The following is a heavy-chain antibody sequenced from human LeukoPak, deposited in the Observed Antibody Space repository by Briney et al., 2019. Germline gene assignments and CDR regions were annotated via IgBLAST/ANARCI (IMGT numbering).Heavy chain of an antibody. Sequence: PGGSLRLSCAASGFTFSSYGMHWVRQAPGKGLEWVAVISYDGSNKYYADSVKGRFTISRDNSKNTLYLQMNSLRPEDTAVYYCARDRYFSGWYGGPDYWGQGTLVTVSS. CDR3: ARDRYFSGWYGGPDY. CDR1: GFTFSSYG. CDR2: ISYDGSNK. J-gene: IGHJ4*02. V-gene: IGHV3-30*03. D-gene: IGHD6-19*01.